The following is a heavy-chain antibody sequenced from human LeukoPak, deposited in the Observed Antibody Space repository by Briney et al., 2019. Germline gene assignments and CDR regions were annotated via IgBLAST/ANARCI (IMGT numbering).Heavy chain of an antibody. CDR1: GFTFSSYA. J-gene: IGHJ6*03. CDR3: AKVKEQLVAPYYYMDV. Sequence: PGGSLRLSCAASGFTFSSYAMSWVRQAPGKGLEWVSAISGSGGSTYYVDSVKGRFTISRDNSKNTLYLQMNSLRAEDTAVYYCAKVKEQLVAPYYYMDVWGKGTTVTVSS. D-gene: IGHD6-6*01. V-gene: IGHV3-23*01. CDR2: ISGSGGST.